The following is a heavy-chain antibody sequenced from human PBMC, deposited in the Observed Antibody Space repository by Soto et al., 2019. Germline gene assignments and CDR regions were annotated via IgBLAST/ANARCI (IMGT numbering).Heavy chain of an antibody. CDR2: IRSGRDT. CDR1: GFTFSNYY. V-gene: IGHV3-21*01. D-gene: IGHD2-2*01. J-gene: IGHJ6*02. CDR3: AREENAWPLAYGLDV. Sequence: GGSLRLSCAVSGFTFSNYYIHWVRQAPGKGLEWVSSIRSGRDTFYADSVKGRFSISRGDATSSVSLQMNSLRGEDTAVYFCAREENAWPLAYGLDVWGQGTKVTV.